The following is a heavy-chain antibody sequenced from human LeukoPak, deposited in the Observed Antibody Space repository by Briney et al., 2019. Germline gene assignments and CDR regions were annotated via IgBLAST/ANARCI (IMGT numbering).Heavy chain of an antibody. V-gene: IGHV3-30-3*01. CDR2: ISFDGSEK. J-gene: IGHJ4*02. CDR3: VRDSSSSYLFDY. D-gene: IGHD6-6*01. Sequence: GGSLRLSCAASGVTFSSYAMHWVRQAPGKGLQWVAVISFDGSEKHFADSVKGRFTISRDNSKNTLDLQMNSLRPEDTAVYYCVRDSSSSYLFDYWGQGTLVIVSS. CDR1: GVTFSSYA.